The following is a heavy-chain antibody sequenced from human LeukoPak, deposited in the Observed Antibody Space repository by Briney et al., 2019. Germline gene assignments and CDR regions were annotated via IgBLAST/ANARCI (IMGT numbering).Heavy chain of an antibody. V-gene: IGHV3-30*03. J-gene: IGHJ6*03. Sequence: GGSLRLSCVGSTFTFSGYVLHWVRQAPGKGLQWVALISNDGHKTYYTESVKGRFTISRDHSKNTLYLQMNSLRDEDTALYYCARGKSDQQGYLEYYYYMDVWGKGTMVTVSS. CDR1: TFTFSGYV. D-gene: IGHD6-13*01. CDR2: ISNDGHKT. CDR3: ARGKSDQQGYLEYYYYMDV.